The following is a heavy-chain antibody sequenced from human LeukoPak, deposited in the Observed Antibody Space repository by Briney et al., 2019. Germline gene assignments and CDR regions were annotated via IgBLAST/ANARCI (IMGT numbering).Heavy chain of an antibody. CDR1: GFTFSSFA. Sequence: SGGSLRLSCVASGFTFSSFAMSWVRQAPGKGLEWVSGLTGSGSTYHADSVKGRFTISRDNSKNTLSLQMNSLRAEDTAVYYCAKMMGWRLYDYCMDVWGKGTTVTVSS. D-gene: IGHD2-15*01. CDR3: AKMMGWRLYDYCMDV. CDR2: LTGSGST. V-gene: IGHV3-23*01. J-gene: IGHJ6*03.